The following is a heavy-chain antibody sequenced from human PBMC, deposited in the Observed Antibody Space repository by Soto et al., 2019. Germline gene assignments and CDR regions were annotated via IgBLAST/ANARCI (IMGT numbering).Heavy chain of an antibody. J-gene: IGHJ3*02. CDR1: GGTFSSYA. V-gene: IGHV1-69*01. D-gene: IGHD3-22*01. Sequence: QVQLVQSGAEVKKPGSSVKVSCKASGGTFSSYAISWVRQAPGRGLEWMGGIIPIFGTANYAQKFQGRVTITADESTSTAYMELSSLRSEDTAVYYCARGAYYYEERAFDIWGQGTMVTVSS. CDR3: ARGAYYYEERAFDI. CDR2: IIPIFGTA.